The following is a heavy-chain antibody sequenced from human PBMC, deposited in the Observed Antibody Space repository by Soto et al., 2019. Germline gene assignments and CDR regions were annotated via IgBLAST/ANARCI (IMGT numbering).Heavy chain of an antibody. D-gene: IGHD3-9*01. CDR1: GGSISSYY. V-gene: IGHV4-59*01. Sequence: SETLSLTCPVSGGSISSYYWSWIRQPPGKGLEWIGYIYYSGSTNYNPSLKSRVTISVDTSKNQFSLKLSSVTAADTAVYYCARVRHYDILTTDAFDIWGQGTMVTVAS. CDR2: IYYSGST. CDR3: ARVRHYDILTTDAFDI. J-gene: IGHJ3*02.